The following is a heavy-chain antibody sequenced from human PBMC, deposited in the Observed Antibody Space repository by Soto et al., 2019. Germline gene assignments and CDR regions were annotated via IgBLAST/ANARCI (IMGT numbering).Heavy chain of an antibody. J-gene: IGHJ6*02. CDR3: AKGLAATAYYYYGMDV. V-gene: IGHV3-23*01. CDR1: GFTFSSYA. Sequence: PGGSVRLSCAASGFTFSSYAMSWVRQAPGKGLEWVSAISGSGGSTYYADSVKGRFTISRDNSKNTLYLQMNSLRAEDTAVYYCAKGLAATAYYYYGMDVWGQGTTVTVSS. D-gene: IGHD2-15*01. CDR2: ISGSGGST.